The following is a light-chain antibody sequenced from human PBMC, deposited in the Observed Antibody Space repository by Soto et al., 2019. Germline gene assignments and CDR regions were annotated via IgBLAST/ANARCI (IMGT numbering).Light chain of an antibody. Sequence: DIQMTQSPSSVSASVGDRITITCRASQAIGGRLAWFQQKPGKAPQYLIQAASILQSGVPSRFSGSGSGTEFIITINNLQPEDFSSYFCLQGYTFPRTFGLGTKVEI. CDR3: LQGYTFPRT. CDR2: AAS. CDR1: QAIGGR. V-gene: IGKV1-12*01. J-gene: IGKJ1*01.